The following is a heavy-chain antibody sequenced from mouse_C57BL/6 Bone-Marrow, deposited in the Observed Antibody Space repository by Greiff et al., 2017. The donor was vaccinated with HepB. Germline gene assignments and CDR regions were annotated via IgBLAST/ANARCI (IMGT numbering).Heavy chain of an antibody. CDR2: IYPGNSDT. Sequence: VHVKQSGTVLARPGASVKMSCKTSGYTFTSYWMHWVKQRPGQGLEWIGAIYPGNSDTSYNQKFKGKAKLTAVTSASTAYMELSSLTNEDSAVYYCTSVYYGSSLGASYAMDYWGQGTSVTVSS. CDR3: TSVYYGSSLGASYAMDY. CDR1: GYTFTSYW. J-gene: IGHJ4*01. D-gene: IGHD1-1*01. V-gene: IGHV1-5*01.